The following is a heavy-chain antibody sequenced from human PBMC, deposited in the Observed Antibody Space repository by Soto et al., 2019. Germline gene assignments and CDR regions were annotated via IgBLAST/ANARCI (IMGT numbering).Heavy chain of an antibody. CDR3: AKGKWHGVYGPLDY. V-gene: IGHV3-23*01. J-gene: IGHJ4*02. Sequence: EVQLLESGGGLVQPGGSLRLSCAASGFTFSSYAMSWVRQAPGKGLEWVSGISRSGGSTYYADSVKGRFTISRDTSTNTLYLQMNSLRAEDTALYYCAKGKWHGVYGPLDYWGQGTQVTVSS. CDR1: GFTFSSYA. CDR2: ISRSGGST. D-gene: IGHD2-8*01.